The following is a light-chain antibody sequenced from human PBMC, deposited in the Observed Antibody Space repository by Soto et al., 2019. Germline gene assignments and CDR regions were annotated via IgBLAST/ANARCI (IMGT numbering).Light chain of an antibody. CDR3: SSYTSSSTWV. Sequence: QSALTQPASVSGSPGQSIAISCTGTSSDVGNYNYVSWYQQHPGKAPKLMIYEVTNRPSGVSNRFSGSKSGNTASLTISGVQAEGEGYYYCSSYTSSSTWVFGGGTKLTVL. J-gene: IGLJ3*02. CDR1: SSDVGNYNY. V-gene: IGLV2-14*01. CDR2: EVT.